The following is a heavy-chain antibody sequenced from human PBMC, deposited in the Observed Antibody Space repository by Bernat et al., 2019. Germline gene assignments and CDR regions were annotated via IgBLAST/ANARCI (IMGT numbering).Heavy chain of an antibody. CDR2: ISSSSSYI. CDR3: ASNPTTISLTDY. CDR1: GFTFSSYS. J-gene: IGHJ4*02. Sequence: EVQLVESGGGLVKPGGSLRLSCAASGFTFSSYSMNWVRQAPGKGLEWVSSISSSSSYIYYADSVKGRFTISRDNAKNSLYLQMNSLRAEDMAVYYCASNPTTISLTDYWGQGTLVTVSS. D-gene: IGHD4-17*01. V-gene: IGHV3-21*01.